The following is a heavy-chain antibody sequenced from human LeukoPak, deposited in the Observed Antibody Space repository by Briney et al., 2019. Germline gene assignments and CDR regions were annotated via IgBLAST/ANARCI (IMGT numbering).Heavy chain of an antibody. CDR2: ITSNGDST. D-gene: IGHD6-13*01. V-gene: IGHV3-64D*06. Sequence: GGSLRLSCSTSGFIFSSYPMHWVRQPPGKGLEYVSGITSNGDSTNYADSVKGRFTISRDNSKNTPSLHMSSLRAEDTAVYYCVKDQGEYSSSWYYFDNWGQGTLVTVSS. J-gene: IGHJ4*02. CDR3: VKDQGEYSSSWYYFDN. CDR1: GFIFSSYP.